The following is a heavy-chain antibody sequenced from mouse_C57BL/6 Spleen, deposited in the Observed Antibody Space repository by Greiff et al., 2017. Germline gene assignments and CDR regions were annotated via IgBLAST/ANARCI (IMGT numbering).Heavy chain of an antibody. J-gene: IGHJ4*01. Sequence: EVQLQQSGPELVKPGASVKISCKASGYSFTGYYMNWVKQSPEKSLEWIGEINPSTGGTTYIQKFKAKATLTVDKSSSTAYMQLKSLTSEDSAVYYCARPKLGRGAMDYWGQGTSVTVSS. D-gene: IGHD4-1*01. CDR2: INPSTGGT. CDR1: GYSFTGYY. V-gene: IGHV1-42*01. CDR3: ARPKLGRGAMDY.